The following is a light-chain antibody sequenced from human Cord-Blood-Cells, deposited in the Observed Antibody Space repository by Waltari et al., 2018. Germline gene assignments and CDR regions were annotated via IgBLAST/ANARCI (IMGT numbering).Light chain of an antibody. J-gene: IGKJ2*03. Sequence: DIQRTPSPSSLSASVGDRVTITCRASQSISSYLNWYQQKPGKAPKLLIYAASSLQSGVPSRFSDSGSGTDFTLTISSLQPEDFATYYCQQSYSTPYSFGQGTKLESK. CDR1: QSISSY. CDR3: QQSYSTPYS. CDR2: AAS. V-gene: IGKV1-39*01.